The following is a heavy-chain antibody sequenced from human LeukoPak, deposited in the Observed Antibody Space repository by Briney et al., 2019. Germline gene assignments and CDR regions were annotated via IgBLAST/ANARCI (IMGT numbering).Heavy chain of an antibody. J-gene: IGHJ4*02. V-gene: IGHV3-11*01. CDR1: GFTFSDYY. D-gene: IGHD3-3*01. CDR2: ISSSGSTI. CDR3: ASSSGFLEWFFDY. Sequence: PGGSLRLSCAASGFTFSDYYMSWIRQAPGKGLEWVSYISSSGSTIYYADSVKGRFTISRDNAKNSLYLQMNSLRAEDTAIYYCASSSGFLEWFFDYWGQGTLVTVSS.